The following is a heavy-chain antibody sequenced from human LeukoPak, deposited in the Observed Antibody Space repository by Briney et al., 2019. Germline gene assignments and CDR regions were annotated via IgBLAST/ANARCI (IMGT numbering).Heavy chain of an antibody. D-gene: IGHD3-3*01. Sequence: GGSLRLSCAASPFTFSNYGMHWVRQAPGKGLEWVAVIWYDGSNRYYADSVKGRFTISRDNSKNTLYLQMNSLRAEDTAVYYCASFYYDFWSGYPDAFDIWGQGTMVTVSS. V-gene: IGHV3-33*01. CDR1: PFTFSNYG. CDR2: IWYDGSNR. J-gene: IGHJ3*02. CDR3: ASFYYDFWSGYPDAFDI.